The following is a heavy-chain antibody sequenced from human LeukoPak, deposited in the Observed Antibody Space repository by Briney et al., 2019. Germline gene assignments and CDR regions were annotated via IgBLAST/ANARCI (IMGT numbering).Heavy chain of an antibody. CDR3: ARDNGEQQLDY. V-gene: IGHV1-69*04. D-gene: IGHD6-13*01. J-gene: IGHJ4*02. CDR2: IIPILGIA. Sequence: SVKVSCNASGGTFSSYAISWVRQAPGQGLEWMGRIIPILGIANYAQKFQGRVTITADKSTSTAYMELSSLRSEDTAVYYCARDNGEQQLDYWGQGTLVTVSS. CDR1: GGTFSSYA.